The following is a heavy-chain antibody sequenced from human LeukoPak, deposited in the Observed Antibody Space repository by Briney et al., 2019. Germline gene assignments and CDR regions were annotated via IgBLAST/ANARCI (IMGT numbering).Heavy chain of an antibody. J-gene: IGHJ5*02. CDR3: ARHYGP. D-gene: IGHD3-16*01. CDR2: IYDSGST. CDR1: GGSFSGYY. V-gene: IGHV4-34*01. Sequence: SETLSLTCAVYGGSFSGYYWSWIRQPPGKGLEWIGSIYDSGSTYYSPSLKSRVTISVDTSKNQFSLKLNSVTAADTAVYYCARHYGPWGQGTLVTVSS.